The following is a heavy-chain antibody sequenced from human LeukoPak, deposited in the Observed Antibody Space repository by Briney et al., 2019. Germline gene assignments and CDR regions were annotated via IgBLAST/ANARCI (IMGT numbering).Heavy chain of an antibody. CDR1: GGSISSYY. Sequence: SETLSLTCTVYGGSISSYYWSWIRQPPGKGLEWIGYIYYSGSTNYNPSLKSRVTISVDTSKNQFSLKLSSVTAADTAVYYCARGDRIQLWLRRYFDYWGQGTLVTVSS. CDR3: ARGDRIQLWLRRYFDY. V-gene: IGHV4-59*12. CDR2: IYYSGST. J-gene: IGHJ4*02. D-gene: IGHD5-18*01.